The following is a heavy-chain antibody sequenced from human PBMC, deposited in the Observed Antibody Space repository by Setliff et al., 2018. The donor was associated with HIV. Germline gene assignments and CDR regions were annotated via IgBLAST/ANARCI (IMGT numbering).Heavy chain of an antibody. J-gene: IGHJ3*02. CDR3: ARRLDYGDYVQAFDI. Sequence: SETLSLTCTVSGGSISSSSYYWGWIRQPPGKGLEWIGSIYYSGSTYYNPSLKSRVTISVDTSKNQFSLKLSSVTAADTAVYYCARRLDYGDYVQAFDIWGQGTMVTVSS. D-gene: IGHD4-17*01. V-gene: IGHV4-39*01. CDR1: GGSISSSSYY. CDR2: IYYSGST.